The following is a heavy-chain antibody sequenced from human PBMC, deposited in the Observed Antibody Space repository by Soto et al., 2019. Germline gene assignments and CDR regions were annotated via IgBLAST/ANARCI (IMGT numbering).Heavy chain of an antibody. J-gene: IGHJ6*02. CDR1: GYTFTGYY. CDR3: ARVSRDYNYYYYVMDV. D-gene: IGHD4-17*01. CDR2: INPNSGGT. Sequence: ASVKVSCKASGYTFTGYYMHWVRQAPGQGLEWMGWINPNSGGTNYAQKFQGRVTMTRDTSISTAYMERSRLRSDDTAVYYCARVSRDYNYYYYVMDVWGQGSTVTVSS. V-gene: IGHV1-2*02.